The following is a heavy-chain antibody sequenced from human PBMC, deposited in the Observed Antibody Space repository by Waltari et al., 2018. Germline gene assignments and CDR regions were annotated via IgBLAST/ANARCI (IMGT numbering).Heavy chain of an antibody. Sequence: QVQLVESGGGVVQPGRSLRLSCAASGFTFSSYGMHWVRQAPGKGLEWVAVIWYDGSNKYYADSVKGRFTISRDNSKNTLYLQMNSLRAEDTAVYYCARAGDDYGDEVNYWGQGTLVTVSS. J-gene: IGHJ4*02. D-gene: IGHD4-17*01. CDR3: ARAGDDYGDEVNY. CDR2: IWYDGSNK. V-gene: IGHV3-33*01. CDR1: GFTFSSYG.